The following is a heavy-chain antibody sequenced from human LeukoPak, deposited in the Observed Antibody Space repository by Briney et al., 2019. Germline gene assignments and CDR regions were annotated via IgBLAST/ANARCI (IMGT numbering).Heavy chain of an antibody. CDR2: IIPILGIA. D-gene: IGHD2-15*01. V-gene: IGHV1-69*04. Sequence: GASVKVSCKASGYTFSNYGISWVRQAPGQGLEWMGRIIPILGIANYAQKFQGRVTITADKSTSTAYMELSSLRSEDTAVYYCEYIYCSGGSCPFDYWGQGTLVTVSS. CDR1: GYTFSNYG. CDR3: EYIYCSGGSCPFDY. J-gene: IGHJ4*02.